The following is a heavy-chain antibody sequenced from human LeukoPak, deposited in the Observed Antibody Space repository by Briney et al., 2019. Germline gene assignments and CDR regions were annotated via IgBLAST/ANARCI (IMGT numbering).Heavy chain of an antibody. V-gene: IGHV3-23*01. Sequence: GGSLRLSCAASGFTFSSYAMSWVRQAPGKGLEWVSGLSGSISRTSYAESVKGRFTISRDNSKNTLYLQMNSLRAEDTAVYYCAKGYCSSTSCYPFDYWGQGTLVTVSS. J-gene: IGHJ4*02. CDR3: AKGYCSSTSCYPFDY. D-gene: IGHD2-2*01. CDR2: LSGSISRT. CDR1: GFTFSSYA.